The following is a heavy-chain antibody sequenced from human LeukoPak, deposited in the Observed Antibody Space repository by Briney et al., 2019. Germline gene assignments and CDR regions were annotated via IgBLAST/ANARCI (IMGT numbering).Heavy chain of an antibody. D-gene: IGHD2-2*01. CDR1: GYTLTELS. Sequence: ASVKVSCKVSGYTLTELSMHWVRQAPGKGLEWMGGFDPEDGETIYAQKFQGRVTMTEDTSTDTAYMELSSLRSEDTAVYYCARADCSSTSCFKNWFDPWGQGTLVTVSS. CDR2: FDPEDGET. CDR3: ARADCSSTSCFKNWFDP. V-gene: IGHV1-24*01. J-gene: IGHJ5*02.